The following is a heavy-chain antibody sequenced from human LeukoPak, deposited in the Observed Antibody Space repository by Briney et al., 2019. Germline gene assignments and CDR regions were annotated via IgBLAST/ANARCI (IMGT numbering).Heavy chain of an antibody. CDR3: AERGGRLN. Sequence: GGSLRLSCSASGFSFNSHWMTWVRQAPGRGLEWVANIKEDGSEKYYGDSVKGRFTISRDNAKNSLSLQMNSLRVDDTAVYYCAERGGRLNWGQGTLVTVSS. CDR1: GFSFNSHW. V-gene: IGHV3-7*01. D-gene: IGHD3-16*01. J-gene: IGHJ4*02. CDR2: IKEDGSEK.